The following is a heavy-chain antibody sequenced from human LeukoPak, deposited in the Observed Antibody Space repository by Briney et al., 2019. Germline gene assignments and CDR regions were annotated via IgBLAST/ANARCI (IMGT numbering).Heavy chain of an antibody. CDR2: IWYDGSNK. Sequence: VNAPLLSCAATGFTFSSYGLRWVRQAPGNGLEWVDLIWYDGSNKYYVDSVQGRFTISRDNSKNTLYLQMNSLRAEDTAIYYCLRHSGTYSWGQGTLVTVAS. V-gene: IGHV3-33*01. CDR3: LRHSGTYS. J-gene: IGHJ4*02. D-gene: IGHD1-26*01. CDR1: GFTFSSYG.